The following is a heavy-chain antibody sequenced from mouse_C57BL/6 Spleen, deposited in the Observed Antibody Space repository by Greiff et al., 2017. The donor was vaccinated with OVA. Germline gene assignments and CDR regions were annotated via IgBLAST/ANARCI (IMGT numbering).Heavy chain of an antibody. D-gene: IGHD1-1*01. CDR1: GFTFSDYG. CDR2: ISSGSSTI. V-gene: IGHV5-17*01. J-gene: IGHJ1*03. Sequence: DVKLVESGGGLVKPGGSLKLSCAASGFTFSDYGMHWVRQAPEKGLEWVAYISSGSSTIYYADTVKGRFTISRDNAKNTLFLQMTSLRSEDTAMYYCARKFGTTVVASYWYFDVWGTGTTVTVSS. CDR3: ARKFGTTVVASYWYFDV.